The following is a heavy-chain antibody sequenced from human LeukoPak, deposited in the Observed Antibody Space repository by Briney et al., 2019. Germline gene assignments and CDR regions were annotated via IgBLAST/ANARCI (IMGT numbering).Heavy chain of an antibody. CDR3: AKSHCGSFSCSIAEF. J-gene: IGHJ4*02. D-gene: IGHD2-2*01. Sequence: GGSLRLSCAASGFTFSSYGMSWVRQAPGKGLEWVSAMSGGGGSTFYADSVKGRFTISRDNSKNTLYLKMNSLRGEDTAVYYCAKSHCGSFSCSIAEFWGQGTLVTVSS. CDR2: MSGGGGST. V-gene: IGHV3-23*01. CDR1: GFTFSSYG.